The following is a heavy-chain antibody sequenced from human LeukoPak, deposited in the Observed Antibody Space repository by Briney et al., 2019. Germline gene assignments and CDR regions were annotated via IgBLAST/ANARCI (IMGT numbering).Heavy chain of an antibody. CDR2: IYYSGST. D-gene: IGHD3-9*01. J-gene: IGHJ5*02. Sequence: PSQTLSLTCTVSGGSISSGGYYWSWTRQHPGKGLEWIGYIYYSGSTYYNPSLKSRVTISVDASKNQFSLKLSSVTAADTAVYYCARILGFNYDILTGYYWGNWFDPWGQGTLVTVSS. V-gene: IGHV4-31*03. CDR3: ARILGFNYDILTGYYWGNWFDP. CDR1: GGSISSGGYY.